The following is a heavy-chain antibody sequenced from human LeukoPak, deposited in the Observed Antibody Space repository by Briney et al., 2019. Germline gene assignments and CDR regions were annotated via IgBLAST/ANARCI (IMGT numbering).Heavy chain of an antibody. Sequence: GGSLRLSCEASGITFSSYIMNWLRQAPGKGLEWVSAISGSGGSTYYADSVKGRFTISRDNSKNTLYLQMNSLRAEDTAVYYCAKDPLTMVRGVDAFDIWGQGTMVTVSS. J-gene: IGHJ3*02. CDR2: ISGSGGST. CDR3: AKDPLTMVRGVDAFDI. CDR1: GITFSSYI. V-gene: IGHV3-23*01. D-gene: IGHD3-10*01.